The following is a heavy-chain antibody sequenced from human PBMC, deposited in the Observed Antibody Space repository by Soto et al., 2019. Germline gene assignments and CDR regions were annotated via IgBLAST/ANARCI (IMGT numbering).Heavy chain of an antibody. CDR3: ARLQAAARDNDLTFYY. D-gene: IGHD6-13*01. V-gene: IGHV5-10-1*01. J-gene: IGHJ4*02. Sequence: EVQLVQSGAEVKKPGESLRISCKVSGYSFTSYWISWVRQMPGKGLEWMGRIDPSDAYTNYSPSFQGHFTISADKTISTAHLQWSTRKASDTAMYYCARLQAAARDNDLTFYYLGQGTLVTVSS. CDR2: IDPSDAYT. CDR1: GYSFTSYW.